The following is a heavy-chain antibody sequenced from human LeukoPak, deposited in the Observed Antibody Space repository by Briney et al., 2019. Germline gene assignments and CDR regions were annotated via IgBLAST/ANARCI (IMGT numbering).Heavy chain of an antibody. CDR3: ARSNWYEYFDN. Sequence: SETLSLTRTVSGGSIGSYYWSWIRQPPGKGLEWIGYVYTSGSTNYNPSFKSRVTISADTSKNQFSLRLTSVTAADTALYYCARSNWYEYFDNWGQGTLVTVSS. J-gene: IGHJ4*02. CDR1: GGSIGSYY. CDR2: VYTSGST. V-gene: IGHV4-4*09. D-gene: IGHD1-20*01.